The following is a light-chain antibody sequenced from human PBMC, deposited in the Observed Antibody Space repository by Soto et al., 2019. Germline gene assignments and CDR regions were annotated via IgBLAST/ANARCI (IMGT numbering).Light chain of an antibody. CDR2: ATS. CDR3: QQVYRMPPT. V-gene: IGKV1-39*01. J-gene: IGKJ1*01. Sequence: ETQMTQSPSSLPASVGDSFTITCLASQTVAKSLNWYQQKPGKAPDLLIYATSHLHSEVPSRFSGSGSGTDFTLTINSLQPEDFATYYCQQVYRMPPTFGQGTKVDIK. CDR1: QTVAKS.